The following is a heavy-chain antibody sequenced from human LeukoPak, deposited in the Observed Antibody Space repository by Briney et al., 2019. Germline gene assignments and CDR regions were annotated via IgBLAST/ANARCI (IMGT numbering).Heavy chain of an antibody. Sequence: PSETLSLTCAVYGGSFSGYYWSWIRQPPGKGLEWIGEINHSGSTNYNPSLKSRVTISVDTSKNQFSLKLSSVTAADTAVYYCARRYQRHGLGYWGQGTLVTVSS. CDR2: INHSGST. V-gene: IGHV4-34*01. D-gene: IGHD3-10*01. CDR1: GGSFSGYY. CDR3: ARRYQRHGLGY. J-gene: IGHJ4*02.